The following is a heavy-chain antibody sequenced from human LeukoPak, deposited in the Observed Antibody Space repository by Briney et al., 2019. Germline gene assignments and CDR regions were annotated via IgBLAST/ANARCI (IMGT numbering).Heavy chain of an antibody. Sequence: ASVKVSCKASGYTFTSYGISWVRQAPGQGLEWMGWISAYNGNTNYAQKLQGRVTMTTDTSTSTAYMELRSLRSDDTAVYYCARNRGIAVAGTEYFQHWGQGTLVTVSS. CDR1: GYTFTSYG. CDR3: ARNRGIAVAGTEYFQH. V-gene: IGHV1-18*01. CDR2: ISAYNGNT. D-gene: IGHD6-19*01. J-gene: IGHJ1*01.